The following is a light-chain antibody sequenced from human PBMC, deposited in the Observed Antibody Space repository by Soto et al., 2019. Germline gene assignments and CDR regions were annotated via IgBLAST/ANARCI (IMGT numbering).Light chain of an antibody. V-gene: IGKV3-20*01. J-gene: IGKJ3*01. CDR2: GAS. Sequence: EIVLTQSPGTLSLSPRESATLSCKASESIYINSFAWYYQKPGQPPRLLIYGASTWAASIPDRFSGSGSGTDFVLNIDSLEVEDSGLYYCYQYGASAFTFGPRTRVDIK. CDR1: ESIYINS. CDR3: YQYGASAFT.